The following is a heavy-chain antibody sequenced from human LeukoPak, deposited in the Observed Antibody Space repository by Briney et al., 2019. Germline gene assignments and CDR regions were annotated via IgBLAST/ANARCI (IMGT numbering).Heavy chain of an antibody. J-gene: IGHJ4*02. D-gene: IGHD6-13*01. V-gene: IGHV1-2*02. CDR2: INPNSGAT. Sequence: ASVKVSCKASGYTFTSYGISWVRQAPGQGLEWMGWINPNSGATNYAQKFQDRVTMTRDTSISTAYMELSRLRSDDTAVYYCANSAGPPYCDYWGQGTLVTVSS. CDR1: GYTFTSYG. CDR3: ANSAGPPYCDY.